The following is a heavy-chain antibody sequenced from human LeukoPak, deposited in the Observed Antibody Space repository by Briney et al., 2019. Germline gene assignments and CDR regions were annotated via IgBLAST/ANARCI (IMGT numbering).Heavy chain of an antibody. CDR1: GFTFSTYD. V-gene: IGHV3-30*03. J-gene: IGHJ4*02. CDR3: TTTLSVTARGY. D-gene: IGHD4-23*01. Sequence: PGRSLRLSCAASGFTFSTYDMHWVRQAPGKGLEWVAVISYDESNKYYADSVKGRFTISRDNSKNTLYLQMNSLKTEDTAVYYCTTTLSVTARGYWGQGTLVTVSS. CDR2: ISYDESNK.